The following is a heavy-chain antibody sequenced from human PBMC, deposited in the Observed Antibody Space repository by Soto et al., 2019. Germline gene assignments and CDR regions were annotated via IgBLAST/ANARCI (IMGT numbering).Heavy chain of an antibody. CDR2: IGPESGAT. Sequence: ASVKVSCKASGYTFTGHYTHWVRQAPEQGPEWMGEIGPESGATRYAQKFQGRVTMTRDMSITTVYMELNNLSPDDTAVYYCGRGRSGQIVVFYWGQGTPVTVSS. V-gene: IGHV1-2*02. D-gene: IGHD5-12*01. CDR1: GYTFTGHY. J-gene: IGHJ4*02. CDR3: GRGRSGQIVVFY.